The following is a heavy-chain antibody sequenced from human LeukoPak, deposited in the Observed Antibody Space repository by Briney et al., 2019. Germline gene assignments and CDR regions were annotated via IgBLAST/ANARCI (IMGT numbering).Heavy chain of an antibody. V-gene: IGHV3-64D*06. D-gene: IGHD1-14*01. J-gene: IGHJ5*02. CDR2: ISSDGSAT. CDR3: VKKYKSGISWWDH. Sequence: GGSLRLSCSATGFTFSSFGIVWVRQAPGKGPEYFSGISSDGSATSYIDSVKGRFTVSRDNSKSTVYLEMDSLRPEDTAVYYCVKKYKSGISWWDHWGQGTLVIVSS. CDR1: GFTFSSFG.